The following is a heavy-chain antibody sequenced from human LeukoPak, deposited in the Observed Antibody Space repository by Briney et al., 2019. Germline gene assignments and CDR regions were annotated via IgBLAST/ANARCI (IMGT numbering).Heavy chain of an antibody. CDR1: GFTFSSYA. V-gene: IGHV3-23*01. Sequence: GGSLRLSCAASGFTFSSYAMSWVRQAPGKGPEWVSAISGSGGSTYYADSVKGRFTISRDNSKNTLYLQMNSLRAEDTAVYYCAKDPSSGYSGYGAYYFDYWGQGTLVTVSS. D-gene: IGHD5-12*01. CDR2: ISGSGGST. CDR3: AKDPSSGYSGYGAYYFDY. J-gene: IGHJ4*02.